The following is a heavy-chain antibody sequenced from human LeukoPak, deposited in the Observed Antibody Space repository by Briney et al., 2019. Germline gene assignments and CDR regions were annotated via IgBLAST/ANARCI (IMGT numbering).Heavy chain of an antibody. V-gene: IGHV3-48*04. CDR3: ARFGYYGSGFLQH. Sequence: GGSLRLSYAASGFTFSSYSMNWVRQAPGKGLEWVSYISSRSNIIYYADSVKGRFTISRDNAKNSLYLQMNSLRAEDTAVYYCARFGYYGSGFLQHWGQGTLVTVSS. CDR1: GFTFSSYS. J-gene: IGHJ1*01. CDR2: ISSRSNII. D-gene: IGHD3-10*01.